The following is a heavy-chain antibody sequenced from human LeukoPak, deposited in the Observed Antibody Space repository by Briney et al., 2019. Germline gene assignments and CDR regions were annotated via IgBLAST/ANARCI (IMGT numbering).Heavy chain of an antibody. CDR1: GYSFTSYW. D-gene: IGHD5-18*01. CDR3: ARGGNTAMVTGYLDY. V-gene: IGHV5-51*01. J-gene: IGHJ4*02. Sequence: GESLKISCKGSGYSFTSYWIAWVRQMPGKGLEWMGIIYPGDSDTKYSPSFQGQVSISADKSISTAYLQWSSLKASDTATYYCARGGNTAMVTGYLDYWGQGTRVTVSS. CDR2: IYPGDSDT.